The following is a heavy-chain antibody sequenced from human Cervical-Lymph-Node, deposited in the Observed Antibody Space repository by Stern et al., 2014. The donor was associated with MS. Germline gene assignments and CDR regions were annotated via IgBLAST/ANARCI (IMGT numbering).Heavy chain of an antibody. CDR2: IYYSGRT. CDR1: GGSILNYF. J-gene: IGHJ4*02. Sequence: QVQLQESGPGLVKPSETLSLTCTVSGGSILNYFWSWVRQPPGKGLEWIGYIYYSGRTNYNPSLKSRVTISVDTSKNQFSLMLSSVTAADTAVYYCARDSSDTWYGPIDSWGQGTLVTVSS. CDR3: ARDSSDTWYGPIDS. D-gene: IGHD6-13*01. V-gene: IGHV4-59*01.